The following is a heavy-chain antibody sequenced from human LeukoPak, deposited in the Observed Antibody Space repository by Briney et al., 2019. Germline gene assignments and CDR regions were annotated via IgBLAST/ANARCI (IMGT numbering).Heavy chain of an antibody. CDR2: ISVYNGDT. V-gene: IGHV1-18*01. J-gene: IGHJ4*02. CDR1: GYSFTTYG. Sequence: GASVKVSCKASGYSFTTYGMSWVRQAPGQGLEWMGWISVYNGDTNYAQTFQGRVTITTDESTSTAYMELSSMRSEDTAVYYCARDPPDYDSSGYYYLYYFDYWGQGTLVTVSS. CDR3: ARDPPDYDSSGYYYLYYFDY. D-gene: IGHD3-22*01.